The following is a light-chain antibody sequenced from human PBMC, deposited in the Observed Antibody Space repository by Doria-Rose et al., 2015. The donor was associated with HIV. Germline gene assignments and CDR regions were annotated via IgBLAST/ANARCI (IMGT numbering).Light chain of an antibody. V-gene: IGKV3-20*01. CDR3: HQYGTSWT. CDR2: DGS. CDR1: QSFSSTY. J-gene: IGKJ1*01. Sequence: EIVMTQSPGTLSLSPGERATLSCRASQSFSSTYLAWYQQEPGLAPSLLIYDGSTRATGIPDRFSASGSGTDFTLTINRLEPEDFALYYCHQYGTSWTFGQGTKVEI.